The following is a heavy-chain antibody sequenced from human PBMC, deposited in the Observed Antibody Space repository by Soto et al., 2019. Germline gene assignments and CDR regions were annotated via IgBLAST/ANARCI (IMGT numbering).Heavy chain of an antibody. J-gene: IGHJ4*02. CDR1: GGTFSSYA. CDR2: IIPIFGTA. CDR3: ARGARRHCSSTSCYASMVADYFDY. V-gene: IGHV1-69*13. Sequence: WASVKVSCKASGGTFSSYAISWVRQAPGQGLEWMGGIIPIFGTANYAQKFQGRVTITADESTSTAYMELSSLRSEDTAVYYCARGARRHCSSTSCYASMVADYFDYWGQGTLVTVSS. D-gene: IGHD2-2*01.